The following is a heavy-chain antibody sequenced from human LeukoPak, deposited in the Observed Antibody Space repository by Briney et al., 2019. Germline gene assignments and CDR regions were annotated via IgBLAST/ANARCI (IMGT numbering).Heavy chain of an antibody. CDR3: ARGEPGFGGLPTVLDN. CDR2: ISSSTTFI. D-gene: IGHD4-23*01. Sequence: PGGSLRLSCAASGFSFSSFSVNWVRQAPGKGLEWVSSISSSTTFIDYADSVKGRFTISRDNAKDSLYLQMNSLRAEDTAVYYCARGEPGFGGLPTVLDNWGQGALVTVSS. J-gene: IGHJ4*02. V-gene: IGHV3-21*01. CDR1: GFSFSSFS.